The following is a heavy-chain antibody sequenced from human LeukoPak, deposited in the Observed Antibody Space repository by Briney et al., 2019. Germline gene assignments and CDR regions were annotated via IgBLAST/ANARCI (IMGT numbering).Heavy chain of an antibody. CDR2: IYYSGSA. D-gene: IGHD5-12*01. Sequence: SETLSLTCTVSGGSISSYYWSWIRQPPGKGLEWIGYIYYSGSANYNPSLKSRVTISVDTSKNQFSLKLSSVTAADTAVYYCARDGNGRYDYPFDYWGQGTLVTVSS. V-gene: IGHV4-59*12. J-gene: IGHJ4*02. CDR3: ARDGNGRYDYPFDY. CDR1: GGSISSYY.